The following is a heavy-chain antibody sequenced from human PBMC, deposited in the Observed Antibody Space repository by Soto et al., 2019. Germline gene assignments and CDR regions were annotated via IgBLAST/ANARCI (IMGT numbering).Heavy chain of an antibody. CDR1: GFTFSSYG. Sequence: GGSLRLSCAASGFTFSSYGMHWVRQAPGKGLEWVAVIWYDGSNKYYADSVKGRFTISRDNSKNTLYLQMNSLRAEDTAVYYCARALFATLGEYYYYMDVWGKGTTVTVSS. D-gene: IGHD3-16*01. CDR2: IWYDGSNK. J-gene: IGHJ6*03. CDR3: ARALFATLGEYYYYMDV. V-gene: IGHV3-33*01.